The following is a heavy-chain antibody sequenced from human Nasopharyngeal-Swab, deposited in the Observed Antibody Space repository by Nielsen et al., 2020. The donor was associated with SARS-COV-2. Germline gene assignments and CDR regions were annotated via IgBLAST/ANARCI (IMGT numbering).Heavy chain of an antibody. CDR1: GFTFSSYS. V-gene: IGHV3-48*04. CDR2: ISSSSSTI. CDR3: ARDSYCSGGSCRDYYYYGMDV. J-gene: IGHJ6*02. Sequence: GESLKISCAASGFTFSSYSMNWVRQAPGKGLEWVSYISSSSSTIYYADSVKGRFTISRDNAKNSLYLQMNSLRAEDTAVYYCARDSYCSGGSCRDYYYYGMDVWGQGTTVTVSS. D-gene: IGHD2-15*01.